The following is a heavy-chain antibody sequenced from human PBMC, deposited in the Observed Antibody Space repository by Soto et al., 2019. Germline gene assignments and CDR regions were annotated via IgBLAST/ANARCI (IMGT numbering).Heavy chain of an antibody. CDR2: IYYSGST. V-gene: IGHV4-31*03. CDR3: ARDEANTIFGVVTGMDV. J-gene: IGHJ6*02. Sequence: SETLSLTCTVSGGSISSGGYYWSWIRQHPGKGLEWIGYIYYSGSTYYNPSLKSRVTISVDTSKNQFSLKLSSVTAADTAVYYCARDEANTIFGVVTGMDVWGQGTTVTVSS. CDR1: GGSISSGGYY. D-gene: IGHD3-3*01.